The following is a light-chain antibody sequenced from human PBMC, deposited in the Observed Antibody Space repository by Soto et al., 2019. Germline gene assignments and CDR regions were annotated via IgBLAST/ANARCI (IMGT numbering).Light chain of an antibody. CDR3: TSYVGGNNHYV. CDR2: EVS. CDR1: SSDVGGYNY. J-gene: IGLJ1*01. V-gene: IGLV2-8*01. Sequence: QSVLTQPPSASGSPGQSVTISCTGTSSDVGGYNYVSWYQQHPGKAPKVVIYEVSKRPSGVPDRFSGSKSGNTASLTVSGLQAEDEADYYCTSYVGGNNHYVFGTGTKLTVL.